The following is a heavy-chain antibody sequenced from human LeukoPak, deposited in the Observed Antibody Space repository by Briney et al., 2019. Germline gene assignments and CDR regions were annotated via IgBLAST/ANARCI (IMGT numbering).Heavy chain of an antibody. CDR3: ARGSVLVWYFDL. CDR1: GGSISSSSYF. V-gene: IGHV4-39*02. D-gene: IGHD6-6*01. CDR2: IHYSGST. Sequence: PSETLSLTCTVSGGSISSSSYFWSWIRPPPGKGLEWIGDIHYSGSTYYNPSLKSRVTISVDTSKNQFSLKLSSVTAADTAVYYCARGSVLVWYFDLWGRGTLVTVSS. J-gene: IGHJ2*01.